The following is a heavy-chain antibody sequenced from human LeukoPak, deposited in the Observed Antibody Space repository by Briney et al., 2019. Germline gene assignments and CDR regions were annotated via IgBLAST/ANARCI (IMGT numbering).Heavy chain of an antibody. Sequence: SVKVSCKASGGTFSGYAISWVRQAPGQGLEWMGGIIPIFGTANYAQKFQGRVTITTDESTSTAYMELSSLRSEDTAVYYCARVVGVGHRGYPFDYWGQGTLVTVSS. CDR1: GGTFSGYA. CDR3: ARVVGVGHRGYPFDY. D-gene: IGHD3-10*01. V-gene: IGHV1-69*05. CDR2: IIPIFGTA. J-gene: IGHJ4*02.